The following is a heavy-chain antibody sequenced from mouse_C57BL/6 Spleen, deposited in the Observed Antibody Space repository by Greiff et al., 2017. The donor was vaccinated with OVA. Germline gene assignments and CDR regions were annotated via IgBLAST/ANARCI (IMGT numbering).Heavy chain of an antibody. CDR2: IDPSDSYT. CDR1: GYTFTSSW. D-gene: IGHD1-1*01. Sequence: QVQLQQSVAELVMPGASVKLSCKASGYTFTSSWMHWVKQRPGQGLEWIGEIDPSDSYTKYNQKFKGKSTLTADTSSSTAYLQLSSLTSEDSAVYYCARSNCGSSYWYLDDWGKGTTVTVSS. J-gene: IGHJ1*03. CDR3: ARSNCGSSYWYLDD. V-gene: IGHV1-69*01.